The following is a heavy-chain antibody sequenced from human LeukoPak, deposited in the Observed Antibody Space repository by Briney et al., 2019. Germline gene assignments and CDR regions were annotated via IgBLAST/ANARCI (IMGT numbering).Heavy chain of an antibody. CDR2: IYPGDSDT. D-gene: IGHD6-13*01. CDR3: ARHGYSSSWKTGGYYYGMDV. Sequence: GESLKISCKGSGYSFTSYWIGWVRQMPGKGLEWMGIIYPGDSDTRYSPSFQGQVTISADKSISTAYLQWSSLKASDTAMYYCARHGYSSSWKTGGYYYGMDVWGQGTTVTVSS. V-gene: IGHV5-51*01. J-gene: IGHJ6*02. CDR1: GYSFTSYW.